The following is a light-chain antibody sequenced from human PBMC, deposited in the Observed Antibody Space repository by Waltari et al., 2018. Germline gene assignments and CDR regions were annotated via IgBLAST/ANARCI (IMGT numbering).Light chain of an antibody. CDR3: HSRDASGVGGS. CDR2: DKN. V-gene: IGLV3-19*01. CDR1: APRSSY. J-gene: IGLJ2*01. Sequence: SSDLTHHPAVSMAMGQTVTLPCQGNAPRSSYSSCYQQRPGQAPILIMYDKNNRPAGVPDRFSGSNSDNTAALTITGARAEDEASYYCHSRDASGVGGSFGGGTKLTVL.